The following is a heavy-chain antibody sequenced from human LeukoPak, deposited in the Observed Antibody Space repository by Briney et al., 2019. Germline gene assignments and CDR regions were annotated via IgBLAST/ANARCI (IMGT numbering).Heavy chain of an antibody. J-gene: IGHJ4*02. CDR2: ISSSSGYI. CDR1: GFTFSSYE. D-gene: IGHD4-11*01. Sequence: GGSLRLSCAASGFTFSSYEMNWVRQAPGKGLEWVSSISSSSGYIYYADSVKGRFTISRDNAKNSLYLQMNSLRAEDTAVYYCAKKSTTVITYYFDYWGQGTLVTVSS. V-gene: IGHV3-21*04. CDR3: AKKSTTVITYYFDY.